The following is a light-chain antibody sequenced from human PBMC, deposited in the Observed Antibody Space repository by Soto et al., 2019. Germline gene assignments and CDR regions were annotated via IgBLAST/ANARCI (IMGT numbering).Light chain of an antibody. J-gene: IGLJ3*02. V-gene: IGLV2-14*01. Sequence: QAVVTQPASVSGSPGQSITISCTGTRSDVGGFDYVSWYQQHPGEAPKLIIYEVTHRPSGVSNRFSGSKSGNTASLTISGLQAEDEAAYYCRSYTNIATWVFGGGTKLTVL. CDR2: EVT. CDR3: RSYTNIATWV. CDR1: RSDVGGFDY.